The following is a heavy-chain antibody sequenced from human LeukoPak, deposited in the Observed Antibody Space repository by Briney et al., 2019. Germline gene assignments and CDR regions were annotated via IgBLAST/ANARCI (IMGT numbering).Heavy chain of an antibody. V-gene: IGHV5-51*01. CDR3: ARAYYCGGGSCKLEC. Sequence: GEPLNFSCQASGYSFNSYWIAGVRQIPGKGLEWMGIIYPGDSDTRYSPSFQGHITTSADKSINTAYLRWSSLKASDTAMYYCARAYYCGGGSCKLECWGQGTLVTVYS. D-gene: IGHD2-15*01. J-gene: IGHJ4*02. CDR1: GYSFNSYW. CDR2: IYPGDSDT.